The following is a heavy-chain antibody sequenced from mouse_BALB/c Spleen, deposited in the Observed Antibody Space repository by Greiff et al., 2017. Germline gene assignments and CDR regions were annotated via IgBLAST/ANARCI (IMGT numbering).Heavy chain of an antibody. V-gene: IGHV5-6*01. D-gene: IGHD1-1*01. Sequence: EVQRVESGGDLVKPGGSLKLSCAASGFTFSSYGMSWVRQTPDKRLEWVATISSGGSYTYYPDSVKGRFTISRDNAKTTLYLQMSSLKSEDTAMYYCARLFITTVVATAMDYWGQGTSVTVSS. CDR1: GFTFSSYG. J-gene: IGHJ4*01. CDR3: ARLFITTVVATAMDY. CDR2: ISSGGSYT.